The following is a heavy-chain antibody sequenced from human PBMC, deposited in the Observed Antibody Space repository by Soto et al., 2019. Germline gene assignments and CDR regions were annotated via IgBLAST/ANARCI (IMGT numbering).Heavy chain of an antibody. J-gene: IGHJ6*02. CDR3: ACGSAGLWFGESVIYYYYGMDV. CDR1: GGSFSGYY. CDR2: INHSGST. V-gene: IGHV4-34*01. Sequence: PSETLSLTCAVYGGSFSGYYWSWIRQPPGKGLEWIGEINHSGSTNYNPSLKSRVTISVDTPKNQFSLKLSSVTAADTAVYYCACGSAGLWFGESVIYYYYGMDVWGQGTTVTVSS. D-gene: IGHD3-10*01.